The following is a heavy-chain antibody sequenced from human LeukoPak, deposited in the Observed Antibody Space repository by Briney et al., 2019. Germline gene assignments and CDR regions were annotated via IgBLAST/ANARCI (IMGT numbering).Heavy chain of an antibody. D-gene: IGHD3-3*01. CDR1: GFTFSSYS. Sequence: GGSLGLSCAASGFTFSSYSMNWVRQAPGKGLEWVTVISYDESKKYYADSVRGRFTVSRDNSKNTVYLQMNSLRTEDTAVYYCANTYYEFWSGSFWGQGTLVTVSS. CDR3: ANTYYEFWSGSF. J-gene: IGHJ4*02. CDR2: ISYDESKK. V-gene: IGHV3-30*18.